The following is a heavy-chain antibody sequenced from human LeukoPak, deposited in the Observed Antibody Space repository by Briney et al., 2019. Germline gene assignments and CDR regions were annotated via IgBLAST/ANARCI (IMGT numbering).Heavy chain of an antibody. CDR2: INHSGST. V-gene: IGHV4-34*01. D-gene: IGHD6-13*01. CDR1: GGSFSGYY. J-gene: IGHJ1*01. CDR3: ARGSPRSIAAAGYFQH. Sequence: SETLSLTCAVYGGSFSGYYWSWIRQPPGKGLEWIGEINHSGSTNYNPSLKSRVTISVDTSKNQFSLKLSSVTAADTAVYYCARGSPRSIAAAGYFQHWGQDTLVTVSS.